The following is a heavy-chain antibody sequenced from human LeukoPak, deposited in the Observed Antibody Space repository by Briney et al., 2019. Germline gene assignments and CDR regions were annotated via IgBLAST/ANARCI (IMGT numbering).Heavy chain of an antibody. CDR2: IYYSGST. CDR3: ARDGLRFLEWSYGMDV. D-gene: IGHD3-3*01. J-gene: IGHJ6*02. CDR1: GCSISSYY. Sequence: SETLSRNCTVSGCSISSYYWSWIPPPPGKGREGFIYIYYSGSTNYNPSIKSRVTISVDTSKNQFSLKLSSVTAADTAVYYCARDGLRFLEWSYGMDVWGQGTTVTVSS. V-gene: IGHV4-59*01.